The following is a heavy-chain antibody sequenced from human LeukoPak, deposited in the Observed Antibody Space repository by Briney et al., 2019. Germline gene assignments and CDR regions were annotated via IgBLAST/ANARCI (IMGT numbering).Heavy chain of an antibody. CDR3: ARGMESTAPRESRRYYYYYGMDV. CDR2: ISYDGSNK. CDR1: GFTFSSYW. D-gene: IGHD3-10*01. Sequence: PGGSLRLSCAASGFTFSSYWMSWVRQAPGKGLEWVAVISYDGSNKYYADSVKGRFTISRDNSKNTVYLQMNSLRAEDTAVYYCARGMESTAPRESRRYYYYYGMDVWGQGTTVTVSS. V-gene: IGHV3-30-3*01. J-gene: IGHJ6*02.